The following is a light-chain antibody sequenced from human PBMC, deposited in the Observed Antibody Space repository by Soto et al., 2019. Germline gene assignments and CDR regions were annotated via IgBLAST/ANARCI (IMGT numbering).Light chain of an antibody. J-gene: IGKJ2*01. V-gene: IGKV1-5*03. Sequence: DIQMTQSPSTLSASVGDRVTITCRASQSISSWLAWYQQKPGKAPNLLIYKASSLESRVPSRFSGSGSGTEFTLTISVLQPDDFATYYCQHYNGAFGQGTKLEIK. CDR2: KAS. CDR3: QHYNGA. CDR1: QSISSW.